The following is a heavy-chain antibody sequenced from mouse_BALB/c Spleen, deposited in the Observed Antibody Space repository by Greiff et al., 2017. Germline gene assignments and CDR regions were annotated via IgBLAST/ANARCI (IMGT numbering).Heavy chain of an antibody. CDR2: IWSDGST. CDR1: GFSLTSYG. D-gene: IGHD1-1*01. V-gene: IGHV2-6-2*01. J-gene: IGHJ3*01. CDR3: ARGGGDGACFAD. Sequence: QVQLQQSGPDLVAPSQSLSITCTVSGFSLTSYGVHWVRQPPGKGLEWLVVIWSDGSTTYNSALKSRLSISKDNSKSQFFLKMNRLQTDDTAMYYCARGGGDGACFADGGQGTLVTVAA.